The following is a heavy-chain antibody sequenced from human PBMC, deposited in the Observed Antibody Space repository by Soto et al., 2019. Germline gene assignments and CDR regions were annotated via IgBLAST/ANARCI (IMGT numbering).Heavy chain of an antibody. J-gene: IGHJ5*02. V-gene: IGHV3-30*03. CDR3: VAEVGPRNFAP. CDR2: ISFDGTYQ. Sequence: QVHVAESGGGVVQPGRSLRLSCAASGFTFRSHAMHWVRQAPGKGLEWVAMISFDGTYQNYIDSVRGRFTISRDNSRSTVLLQMSRLRPEDTAYYFCVAEVGPRNFAPWGRGALVTVSS. CDR1: GFTFRSHA. D-gene: IGHD1-26*01.